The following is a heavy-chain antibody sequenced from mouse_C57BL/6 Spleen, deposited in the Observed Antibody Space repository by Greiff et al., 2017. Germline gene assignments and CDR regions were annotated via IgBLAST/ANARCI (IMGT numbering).Heavy chain of an antibody. V-gene: IGHV1-42*01. CDR3: ARRAQANFDY. CDR1: GYSFTGYY. J-gene: IGHJ2*01. Sequence: VQLQQSGPELVKPGASVKISCKASGYSFTGYYMNWVKQSPEKSLEWIGEMNPSTGGTTYNQKFKAKATLTVDKSSSTAYMQRKGLTSEDSAVYYCARRAQANFDYWGQGTTLTVSS. D-gene: IGHD3-2*02. CDR2: MNPSTGGT.